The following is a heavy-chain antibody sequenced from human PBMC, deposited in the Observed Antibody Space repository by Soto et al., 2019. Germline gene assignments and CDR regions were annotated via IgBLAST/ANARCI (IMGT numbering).Heavy chain of an antibody. CDR1: GFTFRKYG. Sequence: VQSGXGVVXPGRSLRLSCAASGFTFRKYGMHWVRQAPGKGLEWVSVIWFDGSQTYYADSVKGRFTVSRDNSNXXXXXXXXXXXXXXXXXXXXXXXXXGHSDYWGQGTLVTVSS. CDR2: IWFDGSQT. CDR3: XXXXXGHSDY. V-gene: IGHV3-33*01. J-gene: IGHJ4*02.